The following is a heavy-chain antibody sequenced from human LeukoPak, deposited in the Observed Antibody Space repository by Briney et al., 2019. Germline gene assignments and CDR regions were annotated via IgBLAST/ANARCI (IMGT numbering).Heavy chain of an antibody. CDR1: GGTFSSYA. CDR2: ISAYNGNT. CDR3: ASSPTLYYFDY. Sequence: ASVKVSCKASGGTFSSYAISWVRQAPGQGLEWMGWISAYNGNTNYAQKLQGRVTMTTDTSTSTAYMELRSLRSDDTAVYYCASSPTLYYFDYWGQGTLVTVSS. J-gene: IGHJ4*02. V-gene: IGHV1-18*01.